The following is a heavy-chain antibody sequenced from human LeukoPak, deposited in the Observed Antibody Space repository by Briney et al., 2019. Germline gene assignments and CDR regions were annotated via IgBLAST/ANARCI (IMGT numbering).Heavy chain of an antibody. CDR2: IYYSGNT. D-gene: IGHD3-22*01. V-gene: IGHV4-59*01. J-gene: IGHJ4*02. CDR3: ARGSGYPYYFDY. CDR1: GGAISSYY. Sequence: SETLSLTCTVSGGAISSYYWSWIRQPPGKGLEWIGCIYYSGNTNYSPSLKSRVTISLDTSKIQLSLKLSSVTAADTAVYYCARGSGYPYYFDYWGQGALVTVSS.